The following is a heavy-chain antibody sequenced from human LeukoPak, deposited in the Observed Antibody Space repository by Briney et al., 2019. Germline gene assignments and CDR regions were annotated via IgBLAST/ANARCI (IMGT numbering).Heavy chain of an antibody. Sequence: GGSLRLSCAASGFTFSSYSMNWVRQAPGKGLEWVSYISVSGTTIYYADSVKGRFTISRDNAKNSLYLRMNSLRAEDTAVYYCAREYGGPLDYWGQGTLSPSPQ. D-gene: IGHD3-10*01. CDR2: ISVSGTTI. CDR1: GFTFSSYS. J-gene: IGHJ4*02. CDR3: AREYGGPLDY. V-gene: IGHV3-48*04.